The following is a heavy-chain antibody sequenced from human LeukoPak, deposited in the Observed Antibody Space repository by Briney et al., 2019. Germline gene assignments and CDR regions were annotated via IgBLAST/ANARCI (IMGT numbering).Heavy chain of an antibody. CDR3: ARLYCGGGSCYEYY. V-gene: IGHV4-39*01. D-gene: IGHD2-15*01. Sequence: SETLSLTCTVSGGSISSSSYYWGGIRQPPGKGLEWIGNIYYSGSTYYNPSLKSRLTISVDTSENQFSLKLSSVTAADTAVYYCARLYCGGGSCYEYYWGRGTLVTVSS. J-gene: IGHJ4*02. CDR1: GGSISSSSYY. CDR2: IYYSGST.